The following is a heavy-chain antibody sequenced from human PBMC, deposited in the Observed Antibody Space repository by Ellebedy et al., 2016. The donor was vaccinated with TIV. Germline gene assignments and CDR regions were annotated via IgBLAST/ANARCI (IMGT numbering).Heavy chain of an antibody. Sequence: AASVKVSCKASTNTFTSHYIIWVRQAPGQGLEWMGWISAYNGKTDYAQRVKDRGTMTTDTSTTTAYLELRSLESDDTAIYYCAAWTGWPLLPGYWGQGSLVTVSS. CDR1: TNTFTSHY. J-gene: IGHJ4*02. CDR2: ISAYNGKT. D-gene: IGHD3/OR15-3a*01. CDR3: AAWTGWPLLPGY. V-gene: IGHV1-18*01.